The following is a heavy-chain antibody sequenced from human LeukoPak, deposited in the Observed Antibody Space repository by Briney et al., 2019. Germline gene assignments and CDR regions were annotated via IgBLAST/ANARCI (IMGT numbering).Heavy chain of an antibody. Sequence: SETLSLTCTVSGGSISSYYWSWIRQPPGKGLEWIGYIYYSGSTNYNPSLKSRVTISVDTSKNQFSLKLSSVTAADTAVYYCARVYAGSYYYDSSGYFDYWGQETLVTVSS. CDR2: IYYSGST. CDR1: GGSISSYY. V-gene: IGHV4-59*01. CDR3: ARVYAGSYYYDSSGYFDY. D-gene: IGHD3-22*01. J-gene: IGHJ4*02.